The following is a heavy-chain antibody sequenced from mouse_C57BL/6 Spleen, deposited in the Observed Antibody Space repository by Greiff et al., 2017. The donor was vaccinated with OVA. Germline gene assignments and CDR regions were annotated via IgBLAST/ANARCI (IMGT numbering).Heavy chain of an antibody. D-gene: IGHD3-1*01. CDR1: GYAFSSYW. Sequence: VKLVESGAELVKPGASVKISCKASGYAFSSYWMNWVKQRPGKGLEWIGQIYPGDGDTNYNGKFKGKATLTAYKSSSTAYMQLSSLTSEDSAVYFCARSGSHYFAYWGQGTTLTVSS. CDR2: IYPGDGDT. V-gene: IGHV1-80*01. CDR3: ARSGSHYFAY. J-gene: IGHJ2*01.